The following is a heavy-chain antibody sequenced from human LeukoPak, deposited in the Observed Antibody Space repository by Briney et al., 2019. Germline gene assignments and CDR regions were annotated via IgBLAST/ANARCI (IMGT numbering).Heavy chain of an antibody. Sequence: SETVSLTCTVSGGSISSSSYYWGWIRQPPGKGLEWIGSLYYSGSTYYNPSLKSRVAISVDTSKNQFSLKLSSVTAADTAVYYCARTEISGWLDYWGQGTLVTV. D-gene: IGHD6-19*01. J-gene: IGHJ4*02. CDR1: GGSISSSSYY. CDR3: ARTEISGWLDY. V-gene: IGHV4-39*01. CDR2: LYYSGST.